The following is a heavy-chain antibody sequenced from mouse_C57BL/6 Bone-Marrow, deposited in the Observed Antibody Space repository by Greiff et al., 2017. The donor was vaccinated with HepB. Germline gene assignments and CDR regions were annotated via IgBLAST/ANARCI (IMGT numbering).Heavy chain of an antibody. CDR1: GYTFTSYG. V-gene: IGHV1-81*01. CDR3: ARDEAFYYDYEFAY. D-gene: IGHD2-4*01. CDR2: IYTRSGNT. Sequence: VQLQQSGAELARPGASVKLSCKASGYTFTSYGISWVKQRTGQGLEWIGEIYTRSGNTYYNEKFKGKATLTADKSSSTAYMELRSLTSEDSAVYFCARDEAFYYDYEFAYWGQGTLVTVSA. J-gene: IGHJ3*01.